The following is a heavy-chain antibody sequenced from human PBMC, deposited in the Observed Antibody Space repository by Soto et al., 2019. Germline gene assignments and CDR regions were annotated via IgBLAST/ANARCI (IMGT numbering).Heavy chain of an antibody. CDR1: GGSISSGDYY. CDR2: IYYSGST. Sequence: TLSLTDTVSGGSISSGDYYLSWIRQPPGKGLEWIGYIYYSGSTYYNPSLKSRVTISVDTSKNQFSLKLSSVTAADTAVYYCAIGKVVVAATTYNWFDPWGQGTLVTVSS. V-gene: IGHV4-30-4*01. CDR3: AIGKVVVAATTYNWFDP. D-gene: IGHD2-15*01. J-gene: IGHJ5*02.